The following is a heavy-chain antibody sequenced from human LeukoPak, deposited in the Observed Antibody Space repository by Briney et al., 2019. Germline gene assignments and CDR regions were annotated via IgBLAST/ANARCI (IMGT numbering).Heavy chain of an antibody. J-gene: IGHJ4*02. CDR1: GFTFNNYA. CDR2: ISSDGRKP. D-gene: IGHD1-26*01. CDR3: ARDFGYASGTYMVY. Sequence: GGSLRLSCEASGFTFNNYAMQWVRQAPGRGLEWVAVISSDGRKPYHADAVKGRFTISRDNSKNTVYMQMNGLRAEDTAMYYCARDFGYASGTYMVYWGQGTLVTVSS. V-gene: IGHV3-30*04.